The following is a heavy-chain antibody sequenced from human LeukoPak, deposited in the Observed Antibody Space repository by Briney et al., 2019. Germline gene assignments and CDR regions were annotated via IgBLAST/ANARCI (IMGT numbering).Heavy chain of an antibody. V-gene: IGHV3-74*01. CDR3: ARVTDIVVVPAAMPVTDAFDI. Sequence: GGSLRLSCAASGFTFSSYWMHWVRQAPGKGLVWVSRINSDGSSTSYADSVKGRFTISRDNAKNTLYLQMNSLRAEDTAVYYCARVTDIVVVPAAMPVTDAFDIWGQGTMVTVSS. CDR1: GFTFSSYW. J-gene: IGHJ3*02. CDR2: INSDGSST. D-gene: IGHD2-2*01.